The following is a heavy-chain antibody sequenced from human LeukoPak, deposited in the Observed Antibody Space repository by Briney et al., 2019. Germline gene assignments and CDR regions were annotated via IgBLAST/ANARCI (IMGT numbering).Heavy chain of an antibody. D-gene: IGHD3-10*01. CDR2: INAYNGDT. CDR3: ARDGSGVWFDY. Sequence: ASVKVSCKASNYTFTSYGISWVRQAPGQGLEWMAWINAYNGDTNYAQKLQGRVTLTTETSTSTAYMELRSLRADDTAVYYCARDGSGVWFDYWGQGTLVTVSS. J-gene: IGHJ4*02. CDR1: NYTFTSYG. V-gene: IGHV1-18*01.